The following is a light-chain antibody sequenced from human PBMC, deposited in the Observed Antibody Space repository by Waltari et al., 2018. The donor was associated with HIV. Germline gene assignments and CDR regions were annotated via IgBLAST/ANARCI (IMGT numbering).Light chain of an antibody. V-gene: IGLV1-47*01. Sequence: QSVLTQPPSASGTPGQRVTISCYGSSSTIGSNYVYWYQQLPGTAPKLLIYMSDQRPSGVPDRFSESKSGTSASLAISGLRSEDEAEYYWAAWDDSLSATVFGGGTKLTVL. CDR1: SSTIGSNY. CDR3: AAWDDSLSATV. J-gene: IGLJ2*01. CDR2: MSD.